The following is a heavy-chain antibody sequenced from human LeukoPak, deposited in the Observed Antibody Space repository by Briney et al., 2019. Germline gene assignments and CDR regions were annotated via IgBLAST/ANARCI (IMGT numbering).Heavy chain of an antibody. CDR1: GFTFSSCN. V-gene: IGHV3-48*01. J-gene: IGHJ4*02. CDR2: ISSSSSAI. Sequence: GGSLRLSCAASGFTFSSCNMNWVRQAPGKGLEWVSYISSSSSAIYYADSVKGRFTISRDNAKNSLYLQMSSLRAEDTAVYYCARARPGYYFDYWGQGTLVTVSS. D-gene: IGHD6-6*01. CDR3: ARARPGYYFDY.